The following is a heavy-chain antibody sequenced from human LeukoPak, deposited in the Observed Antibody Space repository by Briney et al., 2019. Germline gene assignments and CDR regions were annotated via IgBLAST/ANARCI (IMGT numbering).Heavy chain of an antibody. CDR2: MYYSGTT. J-gene: IGHJ4*02. V-gene: IGHV4-59*08. D-gene: IGHD3-22*01. CDR1: GDSISSYY. CDR3: VRRRYYDSDGYWYYFDY. Sequence: PSETLCLTCTVSGDSISSYYWNWIRQPPGRGLEWIGQMYYSGTTNYNPSLMSRVSISLDTSTNKSSLKLSSVTAADTAVYYCVRRRYYDSDGYWYYFDYWCLGTLVTVSS.